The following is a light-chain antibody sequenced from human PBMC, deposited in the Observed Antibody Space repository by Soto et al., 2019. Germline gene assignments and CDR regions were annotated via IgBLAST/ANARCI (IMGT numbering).Light chain of an antibody. CDR2: DAS. Sequence: IQMTQSPSSLSASVGDRVIITCQASQDITNYLIWYQQKPGTAPRLLIYDASNLGTGVPSRFSGSGSGTDFTFTINSLQPEDIATYYCQQYENFPLTFGGGTKVEIK. CDR1: QDITNY. J-gene: IGKJ4*01. CDR3: QQYENFPLT. V-gene: IGKV1-33*01.